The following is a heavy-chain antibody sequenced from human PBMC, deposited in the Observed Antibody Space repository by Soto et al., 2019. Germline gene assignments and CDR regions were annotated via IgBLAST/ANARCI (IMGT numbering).Heavy chain of an antibody. J-gene: IGHJ6*03. V-gene: IGHV4-59*12. CDR3: ARLLRGYYDFWSGYYRPYYYYYYMDV. Sequence: SETLSLTCTVSGGSISSYYWSWIRQPPGKGLEWIGYIYYSGSTNYNPSLKSRVTISVDTSKNQFSLKLSSVTAADTAVYYCARLLRGYYDFWSGYYRPYYYYYYMDVWGKGTTVTVSS. CDR1: GGSISSYY. D-gene: IGHD3-3*01. CDR2: IYYSGST.